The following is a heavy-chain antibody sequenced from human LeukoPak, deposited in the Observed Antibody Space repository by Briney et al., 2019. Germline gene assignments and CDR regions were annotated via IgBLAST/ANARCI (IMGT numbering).Heavy chain of an antibody. Sequence: GGSLRLSCGASGFTFSSYWMHWVRQAPGKGLVWVSRINSDGSSTSYADSVKGRFTISRGNAKNTLYLQMNSLRAEDTAVYYCASGIAAAGVHFDYWGQGTLVTVSS. CDR3: ASGIAAAGVHFDY. CDR2: INSDGSST. V-gene: IGHV3-74*01. CDR1: GFTFSSYW. J-gene: IGHJ4*02. D-gene: IGHD6-13*01.